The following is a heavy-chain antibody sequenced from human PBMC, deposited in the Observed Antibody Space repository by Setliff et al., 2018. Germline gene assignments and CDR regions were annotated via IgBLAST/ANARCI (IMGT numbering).Heavy chain of an antibody. CDR3: ARDNTIVGATDY. Sequence: PSETLSLTCTVSGGSISSYYWSWIRQPPGKGLEWIGRLHTSGSTNYNPSLKSRVTISVDTSKNQFSLKVTSVTAADTAVYFCARDNTIVGATDYWGQGTLVTVSS. CDR1: GGSISSYY. J-gene: IGHJ4*02. V-gene: IGHV4-4*08. D-gene: IGHD1-26*01. CDR2: LHTSGST.